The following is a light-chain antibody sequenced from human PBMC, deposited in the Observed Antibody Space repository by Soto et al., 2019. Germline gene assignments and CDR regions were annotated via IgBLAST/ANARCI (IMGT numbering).Light chain of an antibody. CDR2: GVS. CDR1: QSISNKY. CDR3: QLYSGSPWT. J-gene: IGKJ1*01. Sequence: EIVLTQSPGNLSLSPGERATLSCRASQSISNKYLAWYQQEPGQAPRLLIHGVSIRATGIPDRFSGSGSGTDFTLTISRLEPEDFAVYYCQLYSGSPWTFGQGTKVEIK. V-gene: IGKV3-20*01.